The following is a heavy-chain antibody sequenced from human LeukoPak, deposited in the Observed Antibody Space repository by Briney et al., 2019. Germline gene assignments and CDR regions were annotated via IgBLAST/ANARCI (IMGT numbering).Heavy chain of an antibody. Sequence: GGSLRLSCAASGFTFSTHGMHWVRQAPGKGLEWVAVISYDGSDKYYADSVKGRFTISRDNSKNTLYLQMNSLRAEDTAVYYCARVNINNWHSCDYWGQGTLVTVSS. J-gene: IGHJ4*02. CDR3: ARVNINNWHSCDY. CDR2: ISYDGSDK. V-gene: IGHV3-30*03. CDR1: GFTFSTHG. D-gene: IGHD1-1*01.